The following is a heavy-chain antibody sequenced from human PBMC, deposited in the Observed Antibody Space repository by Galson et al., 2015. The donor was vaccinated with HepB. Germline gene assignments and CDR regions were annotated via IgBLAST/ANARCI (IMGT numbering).Heavy chain of an antibody. CDR1: GFTFSSYW. V-gene: IGHV3-74*01. CDR3: ARDFRTVYYYDSSGYYTGLDY. CDR2: INSDGGST. D-gene: IGHD3-22*01. Sequence: SLRLSCAASGFTFSSYWMHWVRQAPGKGLVWVSRINSDGGSTSYADSVKGRFTISRDNAKNTLYLQMNSLRAEDTAVYYCARDFRTVYYYDSSGYYTGLDYWGQGTLVTVSS. J-gene: IGHJ4*02.